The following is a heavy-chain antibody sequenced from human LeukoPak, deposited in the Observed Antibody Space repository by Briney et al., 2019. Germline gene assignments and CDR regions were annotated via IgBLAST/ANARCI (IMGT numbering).Heavy chain of an antibody. D-gene: IGHD3-22*01. Sequence: ASVKVSCKASGYTFTSYGISWVRQAPGQGLEWMGWISAYNGNTNYAQKLQGRVTMTTGTSTSTAYMELRSLRSDDTAVYYCARDAPYYYDSSGYYYYYGMDVWGQGTTVTVSS. J-gene: IGHJ6*02. V-gene: IGHV1-18*01. CDR1: GYTFTSYG. CDR2: ISAYNGNT. CDR3: ARDAPYYYDSSGYYYYYGMDV.